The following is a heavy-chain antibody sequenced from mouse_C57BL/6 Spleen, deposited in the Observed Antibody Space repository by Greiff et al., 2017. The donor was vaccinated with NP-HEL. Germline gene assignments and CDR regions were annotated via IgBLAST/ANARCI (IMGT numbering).Heavy chain of an antibody. CDR2: INYDGSST. CDR1: GFTFSDYY. J-gene: IGHJ4*01. V-gene: IGHV5-16*01. CDR3: ARVYYGSSYGAMDY. D-gene: IGHD1-1*01. Sequence: EVKLMESEGGLVQPGSSMKLSCTASGFTFSDYYMAWVRQVPEKGLEWVANINYDGSSTYYLDSLKSRFIISRDNAKNILYLQMSSLKSEDTATYYCARVYYGSSYGAMDYWGQGTSVTVSS.